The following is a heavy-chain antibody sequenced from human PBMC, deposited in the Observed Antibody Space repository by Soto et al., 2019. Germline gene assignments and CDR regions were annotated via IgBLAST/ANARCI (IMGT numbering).Heavy chain of an antibody. CDR2: IYWDDDR. V-gene: IGHV2-5*02. Sequence: QITLKESGPTLVKPTETLTLTCTFSGFSLTTSGVGVGWIRQAPGKALECLALIYWDDDRRYSPSLKIRLAITNDTSRNQVVLTMTNMDPVDTATYYCAHIGSYNSGSHYFDYWGQGTLVTVSS. D-gene: IGHD3-10*01. J-gene: IGHJ4*02. CDR3: AHIGSYNSGSHYFDY. CDR1: GFSLTTSGVG.